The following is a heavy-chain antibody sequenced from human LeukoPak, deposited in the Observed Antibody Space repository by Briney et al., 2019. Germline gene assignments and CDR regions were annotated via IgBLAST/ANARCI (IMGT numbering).Heavy chain of an antibody. CDR3: ARQIVGTSWNYYYSFIDG. J-gene: IGHJ6*03. CDR1: GGSTTSSLYH. V-gene: IGHV4-39*01. CDR2: VFHSGNT. D-gene: IGHD1-1*01. Sequence: SETLSLTCNVSGGSTTSSLYHWGWLRQPRGQGLEWIGNVFHSGNTYYNPSLHSRVAISVDTSKNQFSLRLTSVTAADTAMYYCARQIVGTSWNYYYSFIDGWVKGT.